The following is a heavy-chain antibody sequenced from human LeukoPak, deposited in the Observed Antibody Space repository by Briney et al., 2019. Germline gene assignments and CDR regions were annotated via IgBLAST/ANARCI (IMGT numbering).Heavy chain of an antibody. J-gene: IGHJ3*02. CDR1: GFTFSSYS. Sequence: GSLRLSCAASGFTFSSYSMNWVRQAPGKGLEWVSSISSSSYIYYADSVKGRFTISRDNAKNSLYLQMNSLRAEDTAVYYCARDEVTIFGVVTAEAFDIWGQGTMVTVSS. CDR3: ARDEVTIFGVVTAEAFDI. V-gene: IGHV3-21*01. D-gene: IGHD3-3*01. CDR2: ISSSSYI.